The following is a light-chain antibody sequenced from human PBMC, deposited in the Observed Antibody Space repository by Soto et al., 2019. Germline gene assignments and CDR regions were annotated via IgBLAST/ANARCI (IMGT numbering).Light chain of an antibody. CDR2: EGT. V-gene: IGLV2-23*01. J-gene: IGLJ2*01. CDR3: CSYASSNTLV. Sequence: QSALTQPASVSGSPGQSITISCTGTSSDIGSYNLVSWYQHHPGKAPKLMIYEGTKRPSGVSNRFSGSKSGNTASLTISGLQAEDEADYYCCSYASSNTLVFGGGTKVTVL. CDR1: SSDIGSYNL.